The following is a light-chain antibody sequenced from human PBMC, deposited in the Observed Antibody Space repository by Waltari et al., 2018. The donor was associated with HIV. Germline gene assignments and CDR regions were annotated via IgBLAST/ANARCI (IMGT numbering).Light chain of an antibody. Sequence: QSVLTQPPSLSGIPGQRLTISCTGSNSNIGADYDVHWYQHLPGTAPKVLIYGNTHRPSGVPDRFSGSKSGASASLVITGLQAEDEADYYCQSYDNSLSGTYVFGGGTKVNVL. CDR3: QSYDNSLSGTYV. CDR2: GNT. CDR1: NSNIGADYD. V-gene: IGLV1-40*01. J-gene: IGLJ1*01.